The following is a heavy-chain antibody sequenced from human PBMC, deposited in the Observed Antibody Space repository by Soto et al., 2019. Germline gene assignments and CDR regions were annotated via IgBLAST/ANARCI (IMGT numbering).Heavy chain of an antibody. Sequence: ASVKVSCKASGYTFTSYGIIWVRQDPGQGLEWMGWISAYNGNTNHAQKLQGRVTMTTDTSTSTAYMELRSLRSDDTAVYYCARCGSGYCDAFDIWGQGTMVTVSS. CDR3: ARCGSGYCDAFDI. J-gene: IGHJ3*02. CDR1: GYTFTSYG. V-gene: IGHV1-18*01. CDR2: ISAYNGNT. D-gene: IGHD3-22*01.